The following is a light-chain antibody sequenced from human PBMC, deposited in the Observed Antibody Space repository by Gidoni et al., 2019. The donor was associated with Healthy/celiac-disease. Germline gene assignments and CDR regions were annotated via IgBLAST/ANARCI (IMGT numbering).Light chain of an antibody. J-gene: IGLJ3*02. Sequence: SYELTQPPSVSVSPGQTARITCSGDALPKQYAYWYQQKPGQAPGLVIYKDSERPSGIPERFSGSSSGTTVTLTISGGQAEDEADYYCQSADSSGTYHWVFGGGTKLTVL. CDR2: KDS. CDR3: QSADSSGTYHWV. V-gene: IGLV3-25*03. CDR1: ALPKQY.